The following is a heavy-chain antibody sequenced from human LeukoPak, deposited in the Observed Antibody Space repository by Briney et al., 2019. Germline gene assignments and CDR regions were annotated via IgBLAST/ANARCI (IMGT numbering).Heavy chain of an antibody. CDR1: GGSISSSSYY. CDR2: IYYSGST. D-gene: IGHD3-3*01. V-gene: IGHV4-39*01. Sequence: SETLSLTCTVSGGSISSSSYYWGWIRQPPGKGLEWIGSIYYSGSTYYNPSLKSRVTISVDTSKNQFSLKLSSVTAADTAVYYCARRGYDFWSGYYRDYWGQGTLVTVSS. CDR3: ARRGYDFWSGYYRDY. J-gene: IGHJ4*02.